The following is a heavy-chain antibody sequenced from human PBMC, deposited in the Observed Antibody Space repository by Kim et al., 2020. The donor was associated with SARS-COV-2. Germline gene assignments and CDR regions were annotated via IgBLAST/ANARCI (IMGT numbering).Heavy chain of an antibody. Sequence: GGSLRLSCAASGFTFSSYSMNWVRQAPGKGLEWVSSISSSSSYIYYADSVKGRFTISRDNAKNSLYLQMNSLRAEDTAVYYCARTYCSSTSCLDYYYYYYGMDVWGQGTTVTVSS. CDR1: GFTFSSYS. V-gene: IGHV3-21*01. J-gene: IGHJ6*02. CDR2: ISSSSSYI. D-gene: IGHD2-2*01. CDR3: ARTYCSSTSCLDYYYYYYGMDV.